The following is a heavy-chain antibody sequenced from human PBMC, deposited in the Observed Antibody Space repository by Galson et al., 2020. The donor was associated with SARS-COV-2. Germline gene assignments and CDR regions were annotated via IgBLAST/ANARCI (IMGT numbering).Heavy chain of an antibody. J-gene: IGHJ6*03. V-gene: IGHV3-13*01. CDR2: IGTAGDT. CDR3: ARAEYSSSSWPKYYYYMDV. D-gene: IGHD6-6*01. CDR1: GFTFSSYD. Sequence: GGSLRLSCAASGFTFSSYDMHWVRQATGKGLEWVSAIGTAGDTYYPGFVKGRFTISRENAKNSLYLQMNSLRAGDTAVYYCARAEYSSSSWPKYYYYMDVWGKGTTVTVSS.